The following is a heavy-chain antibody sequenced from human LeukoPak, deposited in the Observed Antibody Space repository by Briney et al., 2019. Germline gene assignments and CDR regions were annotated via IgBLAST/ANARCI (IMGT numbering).Heavy chain of an antibody. CDR1: GYTLTELS. Sequence: ASVKVSCKVSGYTLTELSMHWVRQAPGKGLEWMGGFDPEDGETIYAQKFQGRVTMTEDTSTDTAYMELSSLRSEDTAAYYCATAILKISSWYRLALQNWFDPWGQGTLVTVSS. D-gene: IGHD6-13*01. J-gene: IGHJ5*02. CDR3: ATAILKISSWYRLALQNWFDP. CDR2: FDPEDGET. V-gene: IGHV1-24*01.